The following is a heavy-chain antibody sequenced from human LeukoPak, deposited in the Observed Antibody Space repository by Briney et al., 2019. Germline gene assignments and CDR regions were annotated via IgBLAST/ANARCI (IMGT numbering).Heavy chain of an antibody. V-gene: IGHV3-23*01. CDR2: ISGGGGST. CDR3: AKASHYDILTGRHSARLWYFDY. D-gene: IGHD3-9*01. J-gene: IGHJ4*02. CDR1: GFTFTSYA. Sequence: GGSLRLSCAASGFTFTSYAMSWVRQAPGKGLEWVSGISGGGGSTYYADSVKGRFSISRDNSKNNLYLQMNSLRVEDTAVYYCAKASHYDILTGRHSARLWYFDYWGQGTLVTVSS.